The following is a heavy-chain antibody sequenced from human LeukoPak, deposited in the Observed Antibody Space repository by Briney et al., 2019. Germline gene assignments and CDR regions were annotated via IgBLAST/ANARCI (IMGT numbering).Heavy chain of an antibody. CDR3: AKDIGIAVAGRDEYFQH. CDR1: GFTFSNYA. D-gene: IGHD6-19*01. Sequence: SGGSLRLSCAASGFTFSNYAMSWVRQAPGKGLEWVSTISGSGGSTYYADSVKGRFTISRDNSKNTLYLQMNSLRAEDTAVYYCAKDIGIAVAGRDEYFQHWGQGTLVTVSS. J-gene: IGHJ1*01. V-gene: IGHV3-23*01. CDR2: ISGSGGST.